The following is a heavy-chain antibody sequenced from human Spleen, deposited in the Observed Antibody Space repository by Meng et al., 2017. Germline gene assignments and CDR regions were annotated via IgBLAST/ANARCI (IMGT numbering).Heavy chain of an antibody. CDR1: GYTFTSYY. CDR2: INPSGGST. J-gene: IGHJ5*02. D-gene: IGHD3-10*01. V-gene: IGHV1-46*01. CDR3: ASYGPGSYDRNCFDP. Sequence: SVKVSCKASGYTFTSYYMHWVRQAPGQGLEWMGIINPSGGSTSYAQKFQGRVTMTRDMSTSTAYMELSGQRSENTAAYYCASYGPGSYDRNCFDPWGQGTLVTVSS.